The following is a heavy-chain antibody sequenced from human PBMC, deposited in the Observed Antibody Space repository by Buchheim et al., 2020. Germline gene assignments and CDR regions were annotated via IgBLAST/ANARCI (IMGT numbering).Heavy chain of an antibody. D-gene: IGHD2-15*01. CDR3: ARAPIVVVVAATKDSQGPYYYYGMDV. CDR2: IIPIFGTA. J-gene: IGHJ6*02. CDR1: GGTFSSYA. V-gene: IGHV1-69*01. Sequence: QVQLVQSGAEVKKPGSSVKVSCKASGGTFSSYAISWVRQAPGQGLEWMGGIIPIFGTANYAQKFQGRVTITADESTSTAYMELSSLRSEDTAVYYCARAPIVVVVAATKDSQGPYYYYGMDVWGQGTT.